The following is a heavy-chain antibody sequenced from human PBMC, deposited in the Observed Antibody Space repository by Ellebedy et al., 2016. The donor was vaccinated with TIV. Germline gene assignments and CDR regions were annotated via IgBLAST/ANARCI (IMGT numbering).Heavy chain of an antibody. V-gene: IGHV3-64D*06. Sequence: GESLKISCSASGFTFSSYAMHWVRQAPGKGLEYVSATTDDGGHTFYADPVRGRFTISRDNSKNTLYLQMSSLRAEDTAVYYCVSRSAGGYGYWGQGTLVTVSS. CDR2: TTDDGGHT. J-gene: IGHJ4*02. D-gene: IGHD3-10*01. CDR1: GFTFSSYA. CDR3: VSRSAGGYGY.